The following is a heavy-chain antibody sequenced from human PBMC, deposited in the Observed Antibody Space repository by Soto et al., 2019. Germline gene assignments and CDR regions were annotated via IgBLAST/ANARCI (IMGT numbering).Heavy chain of an antibody. CDR2: ISSIGSTI. CDR1: GFTFSNYA. Sequence: GGSLRLSCAASGFTFSNYAMSWVRQAPGKGLEWVSFISSIGSTIYYADSVKGRFTISRDNAKNLLYLQMNSLRAEDTAVYYCARVGDTAMVSNYYYYMDVWGKGTTVTVSS. V-gene: IGHV3-11*01. CDR3: ARVGDTAMVSNYYYYMDV. D-gene: IGHD5-18*01. J-gene: IGHJ6*03.